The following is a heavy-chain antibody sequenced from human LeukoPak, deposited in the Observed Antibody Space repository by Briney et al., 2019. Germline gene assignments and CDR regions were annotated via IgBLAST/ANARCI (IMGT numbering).Heavy chain of an antibody. Sequence: PSETLSLTCAVYGGSFSGYYWSWIRQPPGKGLEWIGEINHSGSTNYNPSLKSRVTISVDTSKNQFSLKLSSVTAADTAVYYCARGGYYYDSSGSPRHYWGQGTLVTVSS. CDR2: INHSGST. V-gene: IGHV4-34*01. CDR3: ARGGYYYDSSGSPRHY. J-gene: IGHJ4*02. D-gene: IGHD3-22*01. CDR1: GGSFSGYY.